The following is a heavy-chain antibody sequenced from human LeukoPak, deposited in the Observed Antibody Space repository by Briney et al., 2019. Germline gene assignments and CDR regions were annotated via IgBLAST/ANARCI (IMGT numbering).Heavy chain of an antibody. CDR3: ASYCSSTSCSGYYGMDV. J-gene: IGHJ6*04. CDR2: ISSSSSYI. D-gene: IGHD2-2*01. V-gene: IGHV3-21*01. Sequence: GGSLRLSCAASGFTFSSYSMNWVRQAPGKGLEWVSSISSSSSYIYYADSVKGRFTIPRDNAKNSLYLQMNSLSAEDTAVYYCASYCSSTSCSGYYGMDVWGKGTTVTVSS. CDR1: GFTFSSYS.